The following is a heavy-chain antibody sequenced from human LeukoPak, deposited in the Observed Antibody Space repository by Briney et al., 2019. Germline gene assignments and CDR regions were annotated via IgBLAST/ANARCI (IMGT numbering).Heavy chain of an antibody. CDR1: GGSISSSSYY. CDR3: ASADVTMVREPYLYMDV. V-gene: IGHV4-39*07. Sequence: SETLSLTCTVSGGSISSSSYYWSWIRQPPGKGLEWIGEINHSGSTNYNPSLKSRVTIPVDTSKNQFSLKLSSVTAADTAVYYCASADVTMVREPYLYMDVWGKGTTVTISS. CDR2: INHSGST. D-gene: IGHD3-10*01. J-gene: IGHJ6*03.